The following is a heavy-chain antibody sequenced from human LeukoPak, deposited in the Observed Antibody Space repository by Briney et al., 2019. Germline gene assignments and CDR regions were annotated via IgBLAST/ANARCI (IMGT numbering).Heavy chain of an antibody. CDR3: ARHPSYTSGWPLDY. J-gene: IGHJ4*02. Sequence: GESLKISCKGSGYSFNSYWIGWVRQMPGKGLEWMGIIYLGDSDTRCSPSFQGQVTISADKSISTAYLQWSSLKASDTAMCYCARHPSYTSGWPLDYWGQGTLVTVSS. D-gene: IGHD6-19*01. V-gene: IGHV5-51*01. CDR1: GYSFNSYW. CDR2: IYLGDSDT.